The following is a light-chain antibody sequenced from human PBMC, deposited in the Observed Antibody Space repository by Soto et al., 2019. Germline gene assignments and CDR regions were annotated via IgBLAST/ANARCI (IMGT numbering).Light chain of an antibody. Sequence: EIVLPQYPGTLSLSPGERATLSCRASQSVSNRYVAWYQQRPGQAPRPLIFGASIRATGIPDRFSGSGSGTDFTRTISRLEPEDFAVYYCQQYGSSLSITFGQGTRLEIK. CDR3: QQYGSSLSIT. J-gene: IGKJ5*01. CDR1: QSVSNRY. CDR2: GAS. V-gene: IGKV3-20*01.